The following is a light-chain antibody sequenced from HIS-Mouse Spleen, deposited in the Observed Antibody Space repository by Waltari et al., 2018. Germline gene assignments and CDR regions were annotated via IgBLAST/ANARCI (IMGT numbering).Light chain of an antibody. CDR2: AAS. CDR3: QQYYSYRFT. V-gene: IGKV1-8*01. Sequence: AIRMTQSPSSFSASTVDRVTITWRASQGISSYLAWYQQKPGKAPKLLIYAASTLQSGVPSRFSGSGSGTDFTLTISCLQSEDFATYYCQQYYSYRFTFGPGTKVDIK. J-gene: IGKJ3*01. CDR1: QGISSY.